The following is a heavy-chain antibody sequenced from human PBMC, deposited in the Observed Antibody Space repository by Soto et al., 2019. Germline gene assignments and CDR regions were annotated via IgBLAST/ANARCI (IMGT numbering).Heavy chain of an antibody. D-gene: IGHD1-26*01. Sequence: GGSLRLSCAASGFTFSSYGMHWVRQAPGKGLEWVAIISYDGSNKYFADSVKGRFTISRDNSKNTLYLQMNSLRAEDTALYYCAKGAYSGRYLDYWGQGTLVNVS. J-gene: IGHJ4*02. CDR1: GFTFSSYG. CDR3: AKGAYSGRYLDY. CDR2: ISYDGSNK. V-gene: IGHV3-30*18.